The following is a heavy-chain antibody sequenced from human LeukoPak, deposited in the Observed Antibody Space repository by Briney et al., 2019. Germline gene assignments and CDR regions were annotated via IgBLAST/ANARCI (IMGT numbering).Heavy chain of an antibody. Sequence: SVKVSCKASGGTFSSYAISWVRQAPGQGLEWMGGIIPIFGTANYAQKFQGRVTITADESTSTAYMELSSLRSEDTAVYYCARARGLLKAHFDDWSQGTLVTVSS. CDR2: IIPIFGTA. CDR3: ARARGLLKAHFDD. J-gene: IGHJ4*02. V-gene: IGHV1-69*13. CDR1: GGTFSSYA. D-gene: IGHD2-21*01.